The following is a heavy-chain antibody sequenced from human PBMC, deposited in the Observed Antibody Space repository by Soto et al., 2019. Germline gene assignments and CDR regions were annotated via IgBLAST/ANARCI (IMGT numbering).Heavy chain of an antibody. CDR2: IYYSGST. CDR1: GGSISSGYYY. J-gene: IGHJ4*02. Sequence: PXETLSLSCTVSGGSISSGYYYWSWIRQPPGKGLEWIVYIYYSGSTYYNPSLKSRVTISVDTSKNQFSLKLSSVTAADTAVYYCAREPTVVTPTFDYWGQGTLVTVSS. V-gene: IGHV4-30-4*01. D-gene: IGHD2-15*01. CDR3: AREPTVVTPTFDY.